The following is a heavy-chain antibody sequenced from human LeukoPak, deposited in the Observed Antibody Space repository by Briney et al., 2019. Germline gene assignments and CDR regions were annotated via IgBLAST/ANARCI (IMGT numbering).Heavy chain of an antibody. CDR3: ARHNSSSSYYYYYGMNV. Sequence: GESLKISCKGSGYSFTSYWISWVRQMPGKGLEWMGRIDPSDSYTNYSPSFQGHVTISADKSISTAYLQWSSLKASDTAMYYCARHNSSSSYYYYYGMNVWGQGITVTVSS. CDR1: GYSFTSYW. J-gene: IGHJ6*02. V-gene: IGHV5-10-1*01. CDR2: IDPSDSYT. D-gene: IGHD6-6*01.